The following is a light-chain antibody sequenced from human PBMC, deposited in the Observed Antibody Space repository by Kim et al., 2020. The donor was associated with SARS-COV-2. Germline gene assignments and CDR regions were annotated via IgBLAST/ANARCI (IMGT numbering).Light chain of an antibody. CDR1: SSDVGGYNY. V-gene: IGLV2-8*01. CDR3: SSYAGSNNLV. CDR2: EVS. Sequence: GQSVTISCTGTSSDVGGYNYVSWYQQHPGKAPKLMIYEVSKRPSGVPDRFSGSKYGNTASLTVSGLQAEDEADYYCSSYAGSNNLVFGTGTKVTVL. J-gene: IGLJ1*01.